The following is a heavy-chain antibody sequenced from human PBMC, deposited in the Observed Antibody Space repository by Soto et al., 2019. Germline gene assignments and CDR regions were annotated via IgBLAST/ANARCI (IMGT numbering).Heavy chain of an antibody. CDR1: GFTFSSYA. D-gene: IGHD2-21*02. Sequence: EVQLLESGGGLVQPGGSLRLSCAASGFTFSSYAMSWVRQAPGKGREWVSAISGSGGSTYYADSVKGRFTISRDNSKNTLYLQMNSLRAEDTAVYYCAKDVGPYCGGDCYFDYWGQGTLVTVSS. V-gene: IGHV3-23*01. CDR3: AKDVGPYCGGDCYFDY. CDR2: ISGSGGST. J-gene: IGHJ4*02.